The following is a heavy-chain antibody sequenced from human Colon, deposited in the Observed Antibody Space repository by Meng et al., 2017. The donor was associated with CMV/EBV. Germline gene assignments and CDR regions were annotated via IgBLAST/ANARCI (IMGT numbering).Heavy chain of an antibody. J-gene: IGHJ4*03. CDR2: ITWNSGTI. D-gene: IGHD6-25*01. CDR3: AKDIRSGATRDFDY. CDR1: GFIFDDYA. V-gene: IGHV3-9*01. Sequence: GGSLRLSCAASGFIFDDYAMHWVRLVPGKGLEWVSSITWNSGTINYADSVKGRFTISRDNAKNSLYLQMNSLRAEDTALYYCAKDIRSGATRDFDYWGQGTTVTVSS.